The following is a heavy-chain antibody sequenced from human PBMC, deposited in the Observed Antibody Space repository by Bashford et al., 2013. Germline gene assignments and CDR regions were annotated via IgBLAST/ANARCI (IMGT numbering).Heavy chain of an antibody. V-gene: IGHV3-33*01. J-gene: IGHJ6*02. CDR3: AREGGGGYDFWSGYSDTCMDV. Sequence: GGSLRLSCAASGFNFSTYGMHWVRQAPGKGLEWVTVIWDDGSNKYYADSVKGRFTVSRDNSKNTLYLQMNSLRAEDTAVYYCAREGGGGYDFWSGYSDTCMDVWGQGTTVTVSS. CDR1: GFNFSTYG. CDR2: IWDDGSNK. D-gene: IGHD3-3*01.